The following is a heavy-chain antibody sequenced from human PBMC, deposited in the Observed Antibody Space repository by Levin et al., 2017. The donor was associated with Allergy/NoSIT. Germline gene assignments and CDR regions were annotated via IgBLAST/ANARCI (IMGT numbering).Heavy chain of an antibody. CDR1: LFTASSSY. Sequence: GGSLRLSCAASLFTASSSYMSWVRQAPGKGLEWVSIIYSGDRTYYADSVKGRFTISRDSSKKTLYLQMNSLRVEDTAVYYCSFDDTSGYWFPGDFQHWGQGTQVTVFS. J-gene: IGHJ1*01. V-gene: IGHV3-53*01. CDR2: IYSGDRT. D-gene: IGHD3-22*01. CDR3: SFDDTSGYWFPGDFQH.